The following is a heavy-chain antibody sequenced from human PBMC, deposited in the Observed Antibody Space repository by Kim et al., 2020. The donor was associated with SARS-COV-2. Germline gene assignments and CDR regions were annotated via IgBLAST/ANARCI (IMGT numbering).Heavy chain of an antibody. D-gene: IGHD5-18*01. Sequence: SETLSLTCTVSGGSISSSSYYWGWIRQPPGKGLEWIGSIYYSGSTYYNPSLKSRVTISVDTSKNQFSLKLSSVTAADTAVYYCARDSYDANPINWFDPWGQGTLVTVSS. CDR1: GGSISSSSYY. J-gene: IGHJ5*02. V-gene: IGHV4-39*07. CDR3: ARDSYDANPINWFDP. CDR2: IYYSGST.